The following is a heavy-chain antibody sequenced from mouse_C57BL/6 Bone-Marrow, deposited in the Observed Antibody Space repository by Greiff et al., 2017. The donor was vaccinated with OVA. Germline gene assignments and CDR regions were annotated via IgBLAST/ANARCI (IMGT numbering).Heavy chain of an antibody. J-gene: IGHJ3*01. CDR1: GYSITSGYY. D-gene: IGHD1-1*01. CDR2: ISYDGSN. CDR3: ARERGYYGSFPGFAY. V-gene: IGHV3-6*01. Sequence: DVHLVESGPGLVKPSQSLSLTCSVTGYSITSGYYWNWIRQFPGNKLEWMGYISYDGSNNYNPSLKNRISITRDTSKNQFFLKLNSVTTEDTATYYCARERGYYGSFPGFAYWGQGTLVTVSA.